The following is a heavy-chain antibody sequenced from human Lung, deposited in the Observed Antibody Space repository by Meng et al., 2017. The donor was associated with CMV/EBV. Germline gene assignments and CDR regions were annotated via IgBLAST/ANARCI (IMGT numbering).Heavy chain of an antibody. CDR3: ARDNSIIADYGMDV. J-gene: IGHJ6*02. V-gene: IGHV3-7*01. Sequence: SCAASGFTFSSYWMSWFRQAPGKGLEWVANMKQDGSEKYYVDSVKGRFTISRDNAKNSLYLKMNSLRAEDTAVYYCARDNSIIADYGMDVWGQGTTVTVSS. CDR2: MKQDGSEK. D-gene: IGHD2-21*01. CDR1: GFTFSSYW.